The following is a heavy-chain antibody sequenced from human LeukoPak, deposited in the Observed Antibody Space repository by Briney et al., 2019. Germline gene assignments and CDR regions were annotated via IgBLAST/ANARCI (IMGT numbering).Heavy chain of an antibody. CDR1: GGSISSGDYY. V-gene: IGHV4-30-4*01. CDR2: IYYSGST. J-gene: IGHJ4*02. Sequence: SETLSLTCTVSGGSISSGDYYWSWIRHPPGKGLEWIGYIYYSGSTYYNPSLKSRVPISVDTSKNQFSLKLSSVTAADTAVYYCARQRAYYYGSGSYSRTDYWGQGTLVTVSS. CDR3: ARQRAYYYGSGSYSRTDY. D-gene: IGHD3-10*01.